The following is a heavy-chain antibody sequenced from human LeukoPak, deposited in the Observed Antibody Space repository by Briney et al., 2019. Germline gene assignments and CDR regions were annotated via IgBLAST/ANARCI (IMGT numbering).Heavy chain of an antibody. CDR1: GFTFDDYA. J-gene: IGHJ4*02. CDR2: ISWNSGSI. V-gene: IGHV3-9*01. Sequence: GGSLRLSCAASGFTFDDYAMHWVRQAPGKGLEWVSGISWNSGSIGYADSVKGRFTISRDNAKNSLYLQMNSLRAEDTALYYCATRYSSSWYEFDYWGQGTLVTVSS. CDR3: ATRYSSSWYEFDY. D-gene: IGHD6-13*01.